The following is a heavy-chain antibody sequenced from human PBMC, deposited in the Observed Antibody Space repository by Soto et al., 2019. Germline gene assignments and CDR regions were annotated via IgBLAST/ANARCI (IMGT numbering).Heavy chain of an antibody. Sequence: ASETLSLTCTVSGGSISSYYWSWIRQPPGKGLEWIGYLYYSGNTNYNPSLKSRVTISVDTSKNQFSLKLSSVPAADTAVYYCARDYYDSSGYYAYFDYWGQGTLVTVSS. CDR2: LYYSGNT. D-gene: IGHD3-22*01. CDR1: GGSISSYY. CDR3: ARDYYDSSGYYAYFDY. J-gene: IGHJ4*02. V-gene: IGHV4-59*01.